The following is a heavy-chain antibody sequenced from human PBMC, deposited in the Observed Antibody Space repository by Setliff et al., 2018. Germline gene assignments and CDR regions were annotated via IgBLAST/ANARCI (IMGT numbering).Heavy chain of an antibody. V-gene: IGHV1-46*01. CDR2: INPSGGST. CDR3: AREGFYYDSSGSINHDAFDI. CDR1: GYTFTSYY. Sequence: ASVKVSCKASGYTFTSYYMHWVRQAPGQGLEWMGIINPSGGSTSYAQKFQGRVTMTRDTSTSTAYMELRSLRSDDTAVYYCAREGFYYDSSGSINHDAFDIWGQGTMVTVSS. D-gene: IGHD3-22*01. J-gene: IGHJ3*02.